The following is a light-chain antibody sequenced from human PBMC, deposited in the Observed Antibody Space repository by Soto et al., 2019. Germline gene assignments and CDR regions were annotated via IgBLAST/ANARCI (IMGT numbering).Light chain of an antibody. V-gene: IGKV3-20*01. CDR1: QSVSSSY. CDR2: GAS. Sequence: EIVLTQSPGTLSLSPGERATLSCRASQSVSSSYLAWYQQKPGQAPRLLIYGASSSATGLPDRFSGSGSGTDFTLTISRLEPEDFAVYYCQQYGSSPPTFGQGTKVEIK. CDR3: QQYGSSPPT. J-gene: IGKJ1*01.